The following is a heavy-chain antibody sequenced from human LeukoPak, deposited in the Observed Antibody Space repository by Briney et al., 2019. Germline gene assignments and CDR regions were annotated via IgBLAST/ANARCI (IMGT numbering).Heavy chain of an antibody. CDR2: IHYSGRT. D-gene: IGHD2-2*01. CDR3: ARDNLYSYCSSTSCQFYFDY. V-gene: IGHV4-30-4*01. CDR1: GATITSGDFY. Sequence: PSETLSLTCTVSGATITSGDFYWSWIRQPPGKGLEWIGYIHYSGRTYYNPSLKSRVTISVDTSKNQFSLKLSSVTAADTAVYYCARDNLYSYCSSTSCQFYFDYWGQGTLVTVSS. J-gene: IGHJ4*02.